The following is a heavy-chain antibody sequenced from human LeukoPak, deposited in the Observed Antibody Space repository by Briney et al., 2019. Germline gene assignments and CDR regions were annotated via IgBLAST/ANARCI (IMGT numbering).Heavy chain of an antibody. CDR2: ISGSGGST. V-gene: IGHV3-23*01. J-gene: IGHJ4*02. D-gene: IGHD6-13*01. CDR3: AKEADSSSWYSREGYFDY. Sequence: GGSLRLSCAASGFTFSSYAMSWVRQAPGKGLEWVSAISGSGGSTYYADSVKGRFTISRDNSKNTLYLQMNSLRAEDTAVYYCAKEADSSSWYSREGYFDYWGQGTLVTVSS. CDR1: GFTFSSYA.